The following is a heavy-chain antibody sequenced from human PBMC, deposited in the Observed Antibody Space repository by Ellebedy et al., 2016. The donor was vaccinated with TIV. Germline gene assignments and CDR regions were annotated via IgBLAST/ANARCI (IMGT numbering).Heavy chain of an antibody. CDR1: DASITNYY. CDR3: ARRVAMVGVGAESWLDP. CDR2: LHYRGYT. J-gene: IGHJ5*02. Sequence: SETLSLTCSVSDASITNYYWNWIRQPPGKGLEWIWHLHYRGYTMYNPSLNGRVAMSVDTSKNQFYLRLTSVTAADTATYYCARRVAMVGVGAESWLDPWGQGVLVTVSS. D-gene: IGHD5-18*01. V-gene: IGHV4-59*01.